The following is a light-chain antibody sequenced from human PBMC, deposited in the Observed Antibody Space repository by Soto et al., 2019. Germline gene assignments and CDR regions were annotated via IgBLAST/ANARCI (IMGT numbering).Light chain of an antibody. CDR2: DVI. J-gene: IGLJ2*01. CDR1: SSDIGGYNY. Sequence: QSALTQPASVSGSPGQSITISCTGTSSDIGGYNYVSWYQHHPGKAPQLIIFDVINRPSGVSNRFSGSKSGNTASLTIFGLQAEDEADYYCFSYAGSSTPHVVFGGGTKLTVL. CDR3: FSYAGSSTPHVV. V-gene: IGLV2-14*03.